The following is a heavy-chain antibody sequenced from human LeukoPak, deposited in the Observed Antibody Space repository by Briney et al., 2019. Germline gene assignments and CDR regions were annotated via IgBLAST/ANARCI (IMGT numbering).Heavy chain of an antibody. CDR3: AKAYCTGGSCYGRYYYGMDV. CDR2: ISYDGSTK. V-gene: IGHV3-30*18. D-gene: IGHD2-15*01. CDR1: GFTFSTYA. J-gene: IGHJ6*02. Sequence: GRSLRLSCAASGFTFSTYAIHWVRQAPGKGPEGVAVISYDGSTKYYADSVKGRFTISRDNSKNTMYLQMDSLRPEDTAVFYCAKAYCTGGSCYGRYYYGMDVWGQGTTVTVSS.